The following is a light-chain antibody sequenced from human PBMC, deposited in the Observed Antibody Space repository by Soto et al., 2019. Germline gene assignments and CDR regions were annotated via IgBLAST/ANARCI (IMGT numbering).Light chain of an antibody. CDR3: QQYGRSPRT. J-gene: IGKJ1*01. CDR2: DAS. V-gene: IGKV3-20*01. CDR1: QSVSSSY. Sequence: EIVLTQSPGTLSLSPGERATLSCRASQSVSSSYLAWYQQKPGQAPRLLIYDASSRATGIPDRFSGSGSGTNFTLTISRLEPEDFAVYYCQQYGRSPRTFVQGTKVEIK.